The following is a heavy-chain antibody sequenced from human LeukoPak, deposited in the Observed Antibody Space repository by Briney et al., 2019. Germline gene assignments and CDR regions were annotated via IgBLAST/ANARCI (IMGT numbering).Heavy chain of an antibody. V-gene: IGHV1-2*02. CDR3: AGDSSGWSDY. CDR2: INPNSGGT. Sequence: GASVKVSCKASGYTFTTYAINWVRQAPGQGLEWMGWINPNSGGTNYAQKFQGRVTMTRDTSISTAYMELSRLRSDDTAVYYCAGDSSGWSDYWGQGTLVTVSS. CDR1: GYTFTTYA. J-gene: IGHJ4*02. D-gene: IGHD6-19*01.